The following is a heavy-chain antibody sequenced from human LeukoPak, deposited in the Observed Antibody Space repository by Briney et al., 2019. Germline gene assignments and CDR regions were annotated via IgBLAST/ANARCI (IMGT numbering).Heavy chain of an antibody. Sequence: ASVKVSCKASGYTFSIYNMHWVRQAPGQGLEWMGIINPRGGSTSYAQNFQDRVTMTRDTSTSTVYVEVSSLRSEDTAVYYCAKSRTTSSASVDYWGQGTLVTVSS. D-gene: IGHD3-22*01. V-gene: IGHV1-46*01. J-gene: IGHJ4*02. CDR3: AKSRTTSSASVDY. CDR1: GYTFSIYN. CDR2: INPRGGST.